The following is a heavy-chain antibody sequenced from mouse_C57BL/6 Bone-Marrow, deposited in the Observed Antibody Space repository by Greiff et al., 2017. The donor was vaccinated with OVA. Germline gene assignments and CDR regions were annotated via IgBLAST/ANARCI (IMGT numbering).Heavy chain of an antibody. CDR1: GYTFTSYW. V-gene: IGHV1-52*01. J-gene: IGHJ4*01. Sequence: VQLQQPGAELVRPGSSVKLSCKASGYTFTSYWMHWVKQRPIQGLEWIGNIDPSDSETHYNQKFKDKATLTVDKSSSTAYIQLSSLTSEDSAVYDCARDYDYDGYAMDYWGQGTSVTVSA. D-gene: IGHD2-4*01. CDR2: IDPSDSET. CDR3: ARDYDYDGYAMDY.